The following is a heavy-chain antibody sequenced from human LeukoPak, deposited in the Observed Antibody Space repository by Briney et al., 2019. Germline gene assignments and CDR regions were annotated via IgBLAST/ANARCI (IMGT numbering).Heavy chain of an antibody. J-gene: IGHJ3*02. D-gene: IGHD3-10*01. V-gene: IGHV3-21*01. CDR1: GFTFSSYT. Sequence: KPGGSLRLSCAASGFTFSSYTMNWVRQAPGKGLEWVSSISSSSNYIYYADSVEGRFTISRDNSKNTLYLQMNSLRAEDTAVYYCARDLWFGDPRDAFDIWGQGTMVTVSS. CDR3: ARDLWFGDPRDAFDI. CDR2: ISSSSNYI.